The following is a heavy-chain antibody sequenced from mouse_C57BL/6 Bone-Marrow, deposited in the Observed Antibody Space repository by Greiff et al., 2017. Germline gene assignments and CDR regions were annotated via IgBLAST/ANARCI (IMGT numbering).Heavy chain of an antibody. CDR1: GYSITSDY. CDR3: ARYRAYYSNYWYFDV. D-gene: IGHD2-5*01. Sequence: VQLQQSGPGLAKPSQTLSLTCSVTGYSITSDYWNWIRKFPGNKLEYMGYISYSGSTYYNPSLKSRISITRDTSKNQYYLQLNSVTTEDTATYYCARYRAYYSNYWYFDVWGTGTTVTVSS. CDR2: ISYSGST. V-gene: IGHV3-8*01. J-gene: IGHJ1*03.